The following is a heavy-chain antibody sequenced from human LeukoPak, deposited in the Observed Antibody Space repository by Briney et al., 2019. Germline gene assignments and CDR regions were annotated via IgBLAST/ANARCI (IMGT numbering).Heavy chain of an antibody. CDR1: GFTVSSNY. D-gene: IGHD6-19*01. Sequence: PGGSLRLSCAASGFTVSSNYMSWVRQAPGKGLEWVSVIYSGGSTYYAGSVKGRFTISRDNSKNTLYLQMNSLRAEDTAVYYCARGYSSGWPDYWGQGTLVTVSS. V-gene: IGHV3-53*01. J-gene: IGHJ4*02. CDR2: IYSGGST. CDR3: ARGYSSGWPDY.